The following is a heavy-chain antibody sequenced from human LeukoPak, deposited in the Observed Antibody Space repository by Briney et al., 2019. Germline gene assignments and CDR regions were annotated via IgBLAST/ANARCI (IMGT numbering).Heavy chain of an antibody. CDR1: GVSISSSSYY. J-gene: IGHJ5*02. CDR2: IYYSGST. Sequence: PSETLSLTCTVSGVSISSSSYYWGWIRQPPGKGLEWIGSIYYSGSTYYNPSLKSRVTISVDTSKNQFSLKLSYVTAADTAVYYCARYNWNTWFDPWGQGTLVTVSS. V-gene: IGHV4-39*01. CDR3: ARYNWNTWFDP. D-gene: IGHD1-1*01.